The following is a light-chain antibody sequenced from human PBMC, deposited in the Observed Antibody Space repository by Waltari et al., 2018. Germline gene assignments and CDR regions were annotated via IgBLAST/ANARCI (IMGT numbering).Light chain of an antibody. Sequence: DIVMTQSPDSLAVSLGERATINCKSSQSVFHTNKNNYLAWYQQKPGQPPKLLIYWASTRESGVPDRFSGSGSGTDFTLAISSLQAEDVAVYYCQQYYSTPNTFGQGTKVEIK. J-gene: IGKJ2*01. CDR2: WAS. CDR1: QSVFHTNKNNY. CDR3: QQYYSTPNT. V-gene: IGKV4-1*01.